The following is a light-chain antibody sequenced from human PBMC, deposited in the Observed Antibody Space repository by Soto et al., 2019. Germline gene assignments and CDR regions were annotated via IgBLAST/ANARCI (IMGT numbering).Light chain of an antibody. V-gene: IGKV3-20*01. CDR3: QQYGSSPTWT. J-gene: IGKJ1*01. CDR1: QSVSSNY. Sequence: EIVLAQSPATLSLSSGGRATPSCRAIQSVSSNYLAWYQQKPGQAPRLLIYGASTRATGIPDRFSGSGSGTDFTLTISRLEPEDSAVYYCQQYGSSPTWTFGQGTKVDI. CDR2: GAS.